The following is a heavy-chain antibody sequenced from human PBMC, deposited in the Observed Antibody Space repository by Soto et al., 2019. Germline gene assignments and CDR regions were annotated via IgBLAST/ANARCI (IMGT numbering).Heavy chain of an antibody. V-gene: IGHV4-59*01. Sequence: PSETLSLTCTVSGGFISSYYWSWIRQPPGKGLEWIGYIYYSGSTNYNPSLKSRVTISVDTSKNQFSLKLSSVTAADTAVYYCARGKPHLYSTTPGGFAPGGRETRVTVSS. CDR1: GGFISSYY. D-gene: IGHD6-13*01. J-gene: IGHJ5*02. CDR3: ARGKPHLYSTTPGGFAP. CDR2: IYYSGST.